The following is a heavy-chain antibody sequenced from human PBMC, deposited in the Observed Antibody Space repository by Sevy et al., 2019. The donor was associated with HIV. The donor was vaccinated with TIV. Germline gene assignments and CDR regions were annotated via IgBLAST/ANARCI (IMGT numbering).Heavy chain of an antibody. J-gene: IGHJ6*02. V-gene: IGHV1-46*01. D-gene: IGHD2-15*01. CDR3: ARARSLYCSGGSCPYYYYGMDV. Sequence: ASVKVSCKASGYTFTSYYMHWVRQAPGQWLEWMGIINPSGGSTSYAQKFQGRVTMTRDTSTSTVYMELSSLRSEDTAVYYCARARSLYCSGGSCPYYYYGMDVWGQGTTVTVSS. CDR2: INPSGGST. CDR1: GYTFTSYY.